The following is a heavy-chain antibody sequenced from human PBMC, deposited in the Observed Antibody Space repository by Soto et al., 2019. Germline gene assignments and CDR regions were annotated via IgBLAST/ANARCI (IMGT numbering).Heavy chain of an antibody. CDR1: GFSLSNYA. CDR2: ISYDGINK. Sequence: GGSLILACATSGFSLSNYAIDWVRQAPGKGLEWVAVISYDGINKYYADSVKGRFTISRDNSKNTLFLQMNSLRTEDTAVYYCARDRTAYFYYGVDVWGQGTPVTVSS. J-gene: IGHJ6*02. V-gene: IGHV3-30*14. CDR3: ARDRTAYFYYGVDV.